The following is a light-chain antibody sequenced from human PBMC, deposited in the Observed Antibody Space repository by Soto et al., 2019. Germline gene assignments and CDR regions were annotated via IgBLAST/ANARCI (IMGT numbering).Light chain of an antibody. CDR1: QSVRSN. J-gene: IGKJ1*01. V-gene: IGKV3-20*01. Sequence: IGMTQSPATLSVSPGERATLSCRASQSVRSNLAWYQQKLGQAPRLLIYAASRRETGIPDRFSGSGAGTEFTLTISRLEPEDVEVYYCQQYGSSPWTFGQGTKVDIK. CDR3: QQYGSSPWT. CDR2: AAS.